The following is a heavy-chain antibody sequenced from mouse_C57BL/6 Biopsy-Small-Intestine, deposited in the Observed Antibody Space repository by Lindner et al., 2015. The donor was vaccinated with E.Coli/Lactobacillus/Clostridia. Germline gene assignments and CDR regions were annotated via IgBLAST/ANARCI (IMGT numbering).Heavy chain of an antibody. V-gene: IGHV14-2*02. CDR3: ARDIRSENYYYYSGMDL. D-gene: IGHD1-1*01. CDR2: INPNTGGT. J-gene: IGHJ1*01. CDR1: GFRFIHY. Sequence: SVKVSCKASGFRFIHYMHWVRQAPGQGLEWMGRINPNTGGTNSALKFQGRVTITRDTSSTTAYMELSRLTSDDTAVYYCARDIRSENYYYYSGMDLWGQGTTVTVSS.